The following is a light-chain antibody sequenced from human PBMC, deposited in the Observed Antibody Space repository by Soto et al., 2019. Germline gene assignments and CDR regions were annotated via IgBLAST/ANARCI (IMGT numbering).Light chain of an antibody. CDR3: SSYTTSNTRQIV. J-gene: IGLJ1*01. CDR2: DVS. CDR1: SSDFGGYNY. Sequence: QSVLTQPASVSGSPGQSITISCTGTSSDFGGYNYVSWYQHHPGKAPKLMIFDVSNRPSGVSNRFPGSKSGNTASLTISGLQPEDEADYYCSSYTTSNTRQIVFGTGTKVTVL. V-gene: IGLV2-14*03.